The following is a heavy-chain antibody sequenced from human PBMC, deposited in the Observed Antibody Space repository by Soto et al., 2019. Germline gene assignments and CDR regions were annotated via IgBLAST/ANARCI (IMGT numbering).Heavy chain of an antibody. V-gene: IGHV3-33*01. J-gene: IGHJ4*02. D-gene: IGHD1-20*01. CDR2: IGFDGTNI. Sequence: QGQLVESGGGVVQPGRSLRLSCVASGFDFKTYGMHWVRQAPGKGLEWVAVIGFDGTNIHYSDSVRGRFSISRDNSENTVSLQMNSLRVEDTALYYCVRTACVNNNCSYRGVRWGQGTLVTV. CDR1: GFDFKTYG. CDR3: VRTACVNNNCSYRGVR.